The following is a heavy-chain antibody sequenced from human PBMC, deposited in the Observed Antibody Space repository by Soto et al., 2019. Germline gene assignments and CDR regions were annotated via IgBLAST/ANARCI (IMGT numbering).Heavy chain of an antibody. V-gene: IGHV4-31*03. CDR3: ARERVVVVTSRGGLDY. D-gene: IGHD3-22*01. CDR1: GGSISSGGYY. CDR2: IYYSGST. Sequence: QVQLQESGPGLVKPSQTPSLACTVSGGSISSGGYYWSWIRQHPGKGLEWIGYIYYSGSTYYNPSLKSRVTISXXPXKIXFSLKLSSVTAADTAVYYCARERVVVVTSRGGLDYWGQGTLVTVSS. J-gene: IGHJ4*02.